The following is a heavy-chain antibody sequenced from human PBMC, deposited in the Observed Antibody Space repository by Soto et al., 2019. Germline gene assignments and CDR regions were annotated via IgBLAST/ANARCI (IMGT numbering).Heavy chain of an antibody. CDR1: GGSISNGGYY. D-gene: IGHD5-18*01. V-gene: IGHV4-31*03. CDR3: ARREGDTAMVDAFDI. Sequence: SETLSLTCTVSGGSISNGGYYWSWIRQHPGKGLEWIGYIYYSGSTYYNPSLKSRVTISVDTSKNQFSLKLSSVTAADTAVYYCARREGDTAMVDAFDIWGQGTMVTVSS. CDR2: IYYSGST. J-gene: IGHJ3*02.